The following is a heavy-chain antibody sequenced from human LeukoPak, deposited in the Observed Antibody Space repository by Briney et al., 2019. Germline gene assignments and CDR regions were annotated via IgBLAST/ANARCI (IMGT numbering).Heavy chain of an antibody. CDR2: ISGSSSYI. CDR1: GFTFSSYG. Sequence: GGSLRLSCAASGFTFSSYGMNWVRQAPGKGLEWVSSISGSSSYIYYGDSVKGRFTISRDNAKNSLYLQMNSLRAEDTAVYYCARDLLGGRQYDYWGQGTLVTVSS. D-gene: IGHD3-10*01. V-gene: IGHV3-21*06. CDR3: ARDLLGGRQYDY. J-gene: IGHJ4*02.